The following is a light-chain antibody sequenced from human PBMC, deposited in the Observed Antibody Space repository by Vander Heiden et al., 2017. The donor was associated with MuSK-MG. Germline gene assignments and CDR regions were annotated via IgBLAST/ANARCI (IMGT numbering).Light chain of an antibody. CDR3: QKDSSTPIT. CDR2: WAS. J-gene: IGKJ3*01. V-gene: IGKV4-1*01. Sequence: DIVMTQSPDSLSVSLGERAPNICKSSQRVLHCSNNKTYLAWYQQTPGQSSKLLFYWASTRRSGVPNRCSSGGSRTDFTLTISSLQAEDVAFYYCQKDSSTPITFGHGTKVDIK. CDR1: QRVLHCSNNKTY.